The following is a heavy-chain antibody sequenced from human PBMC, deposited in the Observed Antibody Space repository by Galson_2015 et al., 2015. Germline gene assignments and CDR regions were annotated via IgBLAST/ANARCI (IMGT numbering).Heavy chain of an antibody. Sequence: CKASGYTFPSYAMHWVRQAPGQRLEWMGWINAGNGNTKYSQKFQGRVTITRDTSASTAYMELSSLRSEDTAVYYCARSDTYYDSSGYYYDDAFDIWGQGTMVTVSS. J-gene: IGHJ3*02. V-gene: IGHV1-3*01. CDR3: ARSDTYYDSSGYYYDDAFDI. CDR2: INAGNGNT. D-gene: IGHD3-22*01. CDR1: GYTFPSYA.